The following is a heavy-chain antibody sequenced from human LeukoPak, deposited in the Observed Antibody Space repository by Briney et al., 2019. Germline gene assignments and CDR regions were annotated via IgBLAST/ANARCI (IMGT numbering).Heavy chain of an antibody. CDR3: TSGTYGDYLYYYYYMDV. CDR1: GFTFSNAW. Sequence: GGSLRLSCAASGFTFSNAWMSWVRQAPGKGLEWVGRIKSKAYGGTTEYAASVKGRFTISRDDSKSIAYLQMNSLKTEDTAVYYCTSGTYGDYLYYYYYMDVWGKGTTVTVSS. V-gene: IGHV3-15*01. CDR2: IKSKAYGGTT. D-gene: IGHD4-17*01. J-gene: IGHJ6*03.